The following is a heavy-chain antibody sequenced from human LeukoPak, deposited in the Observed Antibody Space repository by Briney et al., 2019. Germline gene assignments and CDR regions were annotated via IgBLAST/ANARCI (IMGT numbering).Heavy chain of an antibody. J-gene: IGHJ4*02. D-gene: IGHD3-3*01. V-gene: IGHV1-2*02. Sequence: ASVKVSCRASGYTFTGYYMHWVRQAPGQGLEWMGWINPNSGGTNYAQKFQGRVTMTRDTSISTAYMELSRLRSDDTAVYYCARDKTIFGVVILNDWGQGTLVTVSS. CDR1: GYTFTGYY. CDR2: INPNSGGT. CDR3: ARDKTIFGVVILND.